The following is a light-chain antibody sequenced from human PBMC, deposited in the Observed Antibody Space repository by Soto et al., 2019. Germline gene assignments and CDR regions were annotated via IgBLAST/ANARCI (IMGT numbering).Light chain of an antibody. V-gene: IGLV3-21*04. CDR1: NIGINA. CDR2: YDS. Sequence: SYELTQPPSVSVAPEKTATITCGGDNIGINAVQWYQQKPGQALLLVVYYDSDRPSGIPERFSGSTSGNTATLTISRVEAGDEADYYCNLWNSSSDQGVFGGGTKLTVL. CDR3: NLWNSSSDQGV. J-gene: IGLJ3*02.